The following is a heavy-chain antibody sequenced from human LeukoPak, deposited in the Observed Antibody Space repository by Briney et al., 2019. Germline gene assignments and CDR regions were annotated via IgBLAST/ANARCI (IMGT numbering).Heavy chain of an antibody. V-gene: IGHV1-69*05. D-gene: IGHD1-26*01. CDR1: GYTFTSYG. Sequence: SVKVSCKASGYTFTSYGISWVRQAPGQGLEWMGGIIPIFGTANYAQKFQGRVTITTDESTSTAYMELSSLRSEDTAVYYCARVVVGAVDAFDIWGQGTMVTVSS. CDR2: IIPIFGTA. CDR3: ARVVVGAVDAFDI. J-gene: IGHJ3*02.